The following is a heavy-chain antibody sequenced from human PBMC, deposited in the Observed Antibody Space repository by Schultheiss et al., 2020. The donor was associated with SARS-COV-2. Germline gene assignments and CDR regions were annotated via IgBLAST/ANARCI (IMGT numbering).Heavy chain of an antibody. V-gene: IGHV4-34*01. Sequence: SETLSLTCAVYGGSFSGYYWSWIRQPPGKGLEWIGYIYYSGSTNYNPSLKSRVTISVDTSKNQFSLKLSSVTAADTAVYYCARWGLAAAGSDYWGQGTLVTVSS. CDR2: IYYSGST. D-gene: IGHD6-13*01. J-gene: IGHJ4*02. CDR3: ARWGLAAAGSDY. CDR1: GGSFSGYY.